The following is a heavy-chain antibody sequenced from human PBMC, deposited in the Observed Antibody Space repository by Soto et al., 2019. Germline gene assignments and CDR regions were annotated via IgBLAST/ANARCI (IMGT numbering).Heavy chain of an antibody. J-gene: IGHJ6*02. CDR2: ISSSSDII. CDR3: ARPYSNRWSIYYGMDV. D-gene: IGHD6-13*01. CDR1: GFTLGTYS. V-gene: IGHV3-48*02. Sequence: DVQLVESGGGLVQPGGSLRLSCADSGFTLGTYSMNWVRQAPGKGLEWISYISSSSDIIYYADSVKGRFTISRDNAKRSLYLQMNSLRDEDTAVYYCARPYSNRWSIYYGMDVWGQGTTVIVSS.